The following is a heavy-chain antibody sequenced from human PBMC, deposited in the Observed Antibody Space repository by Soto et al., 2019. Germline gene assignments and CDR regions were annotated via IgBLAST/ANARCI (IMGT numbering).Heavy chain of an antibody. CDR1: GFTFSSYW. Sequence: EVQLVESGGGLVQPGGSLRLSCAASGFTFSSYWMHWVRQAPGKGLVWASRINSDGSSTSYADSVKGRFTISRDNAKNTLYLQMNSLRAEDTAVYYCARVPDPVVVTAIDGAEYFQHWGQGTLVTVSS. D-gene: IGHD2-21*02. V-gene: IGHV3-74*01. J-gene: IGHJ1*01. CDR2: INSDGSST. CDR3: ARVPDPVVVTAIDGAEYFQH.